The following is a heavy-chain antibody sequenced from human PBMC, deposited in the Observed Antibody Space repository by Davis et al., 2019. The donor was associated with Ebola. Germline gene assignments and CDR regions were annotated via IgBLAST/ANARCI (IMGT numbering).Heavy chain of an antibody. CDR2: INPNSGGT. V-gene: IGHV1-2*02. D-gene: IGHD6-6*01. CDR3: ARDRRYSSSSGLRYYGMDV. Sequence: ASVKVSCKASGYTFTGYYIHWVRQAPGQGLEWLAWINPNSGGTDYAQKFQGRVTVTRDTSTVYMELSSLRSDDTAVYYCARDRRYSSSSGLRYYGMDVWGQGTTVTVSS. J-gene: IGHJ6*02. CDR1: GYTFTGYY.